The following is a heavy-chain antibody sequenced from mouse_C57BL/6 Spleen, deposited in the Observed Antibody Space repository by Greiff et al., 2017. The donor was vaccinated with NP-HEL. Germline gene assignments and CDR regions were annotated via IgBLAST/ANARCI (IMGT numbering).Heavy chain of an antibody. Sequence: QVQLQQSGAELVQPGASVKLSCKASGYTFTAYTIHWVKQRSGQGLEWIGWFYPGSGSIKYNEKFKDKATLTADKSSSTVYMELSRLTSEDSAVYVCARQIYGSRSFYAMDYWGQGTSVTVSS. CDR3: ARQIYGSRSFYAMDY. D-gene: IGHD1-1*01. CDR1: GYTFTAYT. CDR2: FYPGSGSI. J-gene: IGHJ4*01. V-gene: IGHV1-62-2*01.